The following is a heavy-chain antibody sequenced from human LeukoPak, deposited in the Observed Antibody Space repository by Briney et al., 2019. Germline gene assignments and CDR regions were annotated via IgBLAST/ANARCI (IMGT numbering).Heavy chain of an antibody. Sequence: ASVKVSCKASGYTFTGYYMHWVRQAPGQGLEWMGWINPNSGGTNYAQKFQGRVTMTRDTSISTAYMELSRLRSDDTAVYYCARDRGGYCSGDSCLDTFDIWGQGTMVTVSS. CDR2: INPNSGGT. CDR3: ARDRGGYCSGDSCLDTFDI. J-gene: IGHJ3*02. D-gene: IGHD2-15*01. V-gene: IGHV1-2*02. CDR1: GYTFTGYY.